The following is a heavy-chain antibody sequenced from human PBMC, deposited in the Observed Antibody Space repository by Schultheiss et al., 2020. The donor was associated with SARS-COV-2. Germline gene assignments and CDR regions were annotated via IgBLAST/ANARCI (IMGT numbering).Heavy chain of an antibody. CDR2: INHSGST. V-gene: IGHV4-34*01. Sequence: SETLSLTCAVYGGSFSGYYWSWIRQPPGKGLEWIGEINHSGSTNYNPSLKSRVTISVDTSKNQFSLKLSSVTAADTAVYYCARDGRKDIVVVPAAPRPYYYYCYGMDVWGQGTTVTVSS. CDR3: ARDGRKDIVVVPAAPRPYYYYCYGMDV. J-gene: IGHJ6*02. CDR1: GGSFSGYY. D-gene: IGHD2-2*01.